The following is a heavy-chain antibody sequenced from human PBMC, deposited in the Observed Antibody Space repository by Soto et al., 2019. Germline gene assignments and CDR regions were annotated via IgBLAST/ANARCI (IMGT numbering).Heavy chain of an antibody. Sequence: EVQMLESGGDLVQPGGSLRLSCAASGFTFSSCAMSWVRQAPGKGLEWVSGISGSGGSTYYADSVKGRCTISRDNSKNTLYLPMNSLRAADTAVYYCAKDVGEMTTSTPVFEYWGQGTLVPVSS. CDR1: GFTFSSCA. V-gene: IGHV3-23*01. D-gene: IGHD4-4*01. J-gene: IGHJ4*02. CDR3: AKDVGEMTTSTPVFEY. CDR2: ISGSGGST.